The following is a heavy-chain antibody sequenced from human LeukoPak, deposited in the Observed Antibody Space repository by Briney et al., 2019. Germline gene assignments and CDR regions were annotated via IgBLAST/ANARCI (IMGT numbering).Heavy chain of an antibody. Sequence: PGGSLRLSCAASGFTFTSYWMHWVRQAPGKGLVWVSRINSDGTSTSYADSVKGRFTISRDNAKNSLDLQMNSLRVEDTAVYYCATQNGGNCDYWGQGSLVTVSS. J-gene: IGHJ4*02. CDR3: ATQNGGNCDY. D-gene: IGHD2-21*02. CDR2: INSDGTST. V-gene: IGHV3-74*01. CDR1: GFTFTSYW.